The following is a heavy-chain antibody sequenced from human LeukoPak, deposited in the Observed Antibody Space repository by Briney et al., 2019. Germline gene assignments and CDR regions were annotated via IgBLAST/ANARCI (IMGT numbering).Heavy chain of an antibody. Sequence: GGSLRLSCAASGFTFSSYAMHWVRQAPGKGLEYVSAISSNGGSTYYANSVKGRFTISRDNSKNTLYLQMGSLRAEDMAVYYCARVARGSGSYDYWGQGTLVTVSS. CDR2: ISSNGGST. CDR3: ARVARGSGSYDY. J-gene: IGHJ4*02. CDR1: GFTFSSYA. V-gene: IGHV3-64*01. D-gene: IGHD3-10*01.